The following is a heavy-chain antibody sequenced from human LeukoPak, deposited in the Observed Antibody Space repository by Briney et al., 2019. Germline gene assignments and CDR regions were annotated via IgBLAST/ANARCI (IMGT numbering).Heavy chain of an antibody. J-gene: IGHJ6*02. CDR3: ARERSADDYGVYYYYGMDV. Sequence: SVKVSCKASGGTFSSYAISWVRQAPGQGLEWMGRIIPILGIANYAQKFQGRVTITADKSTSTAYMELSSLRSEDTAVYYCARERSADDYGVYYYYGMDVWGQGTTVTVPS. D-gene: IGHD4-17*01. CDR1: GGTFSSYA. V-gene: IGHV1-69*04. CDR2: IIPILGIA.